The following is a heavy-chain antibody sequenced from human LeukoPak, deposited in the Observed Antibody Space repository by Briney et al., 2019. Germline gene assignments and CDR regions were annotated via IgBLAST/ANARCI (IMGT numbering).Heavy chain of an antibody. Sequence: GGSLRLSCAAYGFTFSDYYMGWIRQAPGKGLAWISYISGSGDTIYYADSVKGRFTISRDNAKNSLYLQMNNLRVVDTAVYYCARGYKGYYYDSSGDDYWGQGTLVTVSS. CDR3: ARGYKGYYYDSSGDDY. J-gene: IGHJ4*02. D-gene: IGHD3-22*01. CDR2: ISGSGDTI. V-gene: IGHV3-11*01. CDR1: GFTFSDYY.